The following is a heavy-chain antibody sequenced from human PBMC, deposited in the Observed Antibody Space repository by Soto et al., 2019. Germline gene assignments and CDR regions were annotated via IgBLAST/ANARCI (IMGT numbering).Heavy chain of an antibody. CDR1: GAPITWGDYS. J-gene: IGHJ4*02. Sequence: SETLSLTCAISGAPITWGDYSWNWIRQPPGKGLEWIGYVSHRGTAYSIPSLNGRLTLSMDSSQTQFSLKLTSVTAADSAVYYCARIHWSQSSLDYWGRGILVTVSS. V-gene: IGHV4-30-2*01. D-gene: IGHD6-19*01. CDR3: ARIHWSQSSLDY. CDR2: VSHRGTA.